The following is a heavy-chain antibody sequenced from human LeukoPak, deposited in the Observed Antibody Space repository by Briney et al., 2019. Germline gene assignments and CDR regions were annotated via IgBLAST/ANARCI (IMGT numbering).Heavy chain of an antibody. D-gene: IGHD6-19*01. J-gene: IGHJ4*02. CDR2: INHSGST. Sequence: GSLRLSCAASGFTFSSYWMSWVRQAPGKGLEWIGEINHSGSTNYNPSLKSRVTISVDTSKNQFSLKLSSVTAADTAVYYCASTGIAVAGTQVDYWGQGTLVTVSS. CDR3: ASTGIAVAGTQVDY. V-gene: IGHV4-34*01. CDR1: GFTFSSYW.